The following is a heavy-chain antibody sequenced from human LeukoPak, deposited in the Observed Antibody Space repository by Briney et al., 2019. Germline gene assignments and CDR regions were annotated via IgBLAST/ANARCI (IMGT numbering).Heavy chain of an antibody. CDR3: ARSSDKQLVIWFGELSHFFDY. CDR2: ISSSSSYI. CDR1: GFTFSSYS. D-gene: IGHD3-10*01. J-gene: IGHJ4*02. V-gene: IGHV3-21*01. Sequence: PGGSLRLSCAASGFTFSSYSMNWVRQAPGKGLEWVSSISSSSSYIYYADSVKGRFTISRDNAKNSLYLRMNSLRAEDTAVYYCARSSDKQLVIWFGELSHFFDYWGQGTLVTVSS.